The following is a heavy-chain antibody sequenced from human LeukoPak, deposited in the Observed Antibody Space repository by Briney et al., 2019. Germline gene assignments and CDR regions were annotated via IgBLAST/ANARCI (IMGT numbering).Heavy chain of an antibody. Sequence: GGSLRLSCAASGFTFSSYAMSWVRQAPGKGLEWVSAISGSGGSTYYADSVKGRFTISRDNSKNTLYLQMNSLRAEDTAVYYCAKVRRDYYDSSGPPTPDDYWGQGTLVTVSS. CDR3: AKVRRDYYDSSGPPTPDDY. V-gene: IGHV3-23*01. D-gene: IGHD3-22*01. CDR1: GFTFSSYA. CDR2: ISGSGGST. J-gene: IGHJ4*02.